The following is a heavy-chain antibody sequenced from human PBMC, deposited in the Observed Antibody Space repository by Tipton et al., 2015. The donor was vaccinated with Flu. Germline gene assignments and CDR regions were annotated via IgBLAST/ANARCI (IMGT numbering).Heavy chain of an antibody. CDR3: TKGRVHTD. D-gene: IGHD1-1*01. J-gene: IGHJ4*02. CDR1: GFTFNSYW. V-gene: IGHV3-7*01. CDR2: IRQDGNEK. Sequence: SLRLSCAASGFTFNSYWMQWVRQAPGKGLEWVANIRQDGNEKYYVDSVKGRFTISRDNAENSLYLQMNSLRAEDTAVYYCTKGRVHTDWGQGTLVIVSS.